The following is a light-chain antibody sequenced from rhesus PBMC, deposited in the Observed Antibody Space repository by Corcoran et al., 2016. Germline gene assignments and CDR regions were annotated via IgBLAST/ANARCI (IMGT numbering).Light chain of an antibody. J-gene: IGKJ2*01. Sequence: DIQMTQSPSSLSASVGDRVTITCRASQGISSWLAWYQQKTGKAPKLLIYKASRLQSGVPTRFSGSGSGTDFTLTSSSLQPEDFATYYCQQYDSAPHGFGQWTKVEIK. CDR1: QGISSW. CDR2: KAS. CDR3: QQYDSAPHG. V-gene: IGKV1-21*01.